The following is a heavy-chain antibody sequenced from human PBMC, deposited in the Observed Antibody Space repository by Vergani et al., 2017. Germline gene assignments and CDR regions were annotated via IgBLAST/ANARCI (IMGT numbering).Heavy chain of an antibody. D-gene: IGHD1-26*01. V-gene: IGHV3-23*03. J-gene: IGHJ4*02. CDR2: IYSGGSST. CDR1: GFTFSSYA. CDR3: AKLGWELLEGPYFDY. Sequence: EVQLLESGGGLVQPGGSLRLSCAASGFTFSSYAMSWVRQAPGKGLEWVSVIYSGGSSTYYADSVKGRFTISRDNSKNTLYLQMNSLRAEDTAVYYCAKLGWELLEGPYFDYWGQGTLVTVSS.